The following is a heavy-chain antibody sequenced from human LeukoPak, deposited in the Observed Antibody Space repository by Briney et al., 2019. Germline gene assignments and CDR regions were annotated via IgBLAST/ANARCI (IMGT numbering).Heavy chain of an antibody. J-gene: IGHJ4*02. D-gene: IGHD6-19*01. CDR3: ARGDKSTGWYFFDY. CDR2: IQYNGNNK. Sequence: GGSLRLSCAASGFTFSSYGMHWVRQAPGKGLEWVTFIQYNGNNKYYTESVKGRFTNSRDNAKNSLYLQMNSLRAEDTAVYYCARGDKSTGWYFFDYWGQGTLVTVSS. V-gene: IGHV3-30*02. CDR1: GFTFSSYG.